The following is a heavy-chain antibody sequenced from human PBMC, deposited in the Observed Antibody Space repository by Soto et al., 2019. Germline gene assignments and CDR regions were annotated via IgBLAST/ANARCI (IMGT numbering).Heavy chain of an antibody. Sequence: GGSLRLSCAASGFTFSSYSMNWVRQAPGKGLEWVSSISSSSSYIYYADSVKGRFTISRDNAKNSLYLQMNSLRAEDTAVYYCARDRFTGGHAFDIWGQGTMVTVSS. CDR2: ISSSSSYI. CDR3: ARDRFTGGHAFDI. D-gene: IGHD3-10*01. CDR1: GFTFSSYS. V-gene: IGHV3-21*01. J-gene: IGHJ3*02.